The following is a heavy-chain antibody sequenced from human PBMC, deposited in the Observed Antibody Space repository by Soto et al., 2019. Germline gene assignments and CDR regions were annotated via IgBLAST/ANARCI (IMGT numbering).Heavy chain of an antibody. D-gene: IGHD6-13*01. Sequence: QVQLVQSGAEVKKPGSSVKVSCKASGGSFSSYAISWVRQAPGQGLEWMGGIIPIVGTGNYAQNFQGRVTSTADESTSTAYTALSSLRSEDTAMYYCARDLRAAGRPGMDVWGQGTTVTVSS. CDR2: IIPIVGTG. J-gene: IGHJ6*02. V-gene: IGHV1-69*01. CDR3: ARDLRAAGRPGMDV. CDR1: GGSFSSYA.